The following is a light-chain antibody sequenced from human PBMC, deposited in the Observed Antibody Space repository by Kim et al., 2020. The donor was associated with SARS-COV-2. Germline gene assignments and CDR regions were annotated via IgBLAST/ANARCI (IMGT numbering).Light chain of an antibody. CDR3: QQTYSAPAVS. V-gene: IGKV1-39*01. J-gene: IGKJ4*01. Sequence: DIQMTQSPIFLSASVGDRVTITCRASQNISNSLNWYQQKPGKAPRLLIYATSTLQAWVPSTFSASGSGTTFTLTVASLRPEDFATYYCQQTYSAPAVSFGAGTKLEIK. CDR2: ATS. CDR1: QNISNS.